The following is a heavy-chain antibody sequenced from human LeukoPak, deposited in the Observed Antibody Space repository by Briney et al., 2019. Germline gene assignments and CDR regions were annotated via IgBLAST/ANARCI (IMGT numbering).Heavy chain of an antibody. D-gene: IGHD6-6*01. V-gene: IGHV3-23*01. CDR1: GFTFSNFA. J-gene: IGHJ5*02. CDR3: AKVGNIAARLGLVVPNWFDP. CDR2: LSGSAGST. Sequence: GGSLRLSCAASGFTFSNFAMSWVRQAPGEGLKWVSTLSGSAGSTYYADSVRGRFTISRDNSRNTLYLQMNSLRADDTAVYYCAKVGNIAARLGLVVPNWFDPWGQGTLVTVSS.